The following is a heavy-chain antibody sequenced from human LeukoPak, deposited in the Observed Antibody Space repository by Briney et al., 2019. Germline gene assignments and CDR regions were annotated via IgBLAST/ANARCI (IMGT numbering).Heavy chain of an antibody. CDR3: ARDQRYSGSYLNWFDP. CDR2: IYTSGST. CDR1: GGSIGSYY. D-gene: IGHD1-26*01. Sequence: HSETLSLTCTVSGGSIGSYYWSWIRQPAGKGLEWIGRIYTSGSTNYNPSLKSRVTMSVDTSKNQFSLKLSSVTAADTAVYYCARDQRYSGSYLNWFDPWGQGTLVTVSS. J-gene: IGHJ5*02. V-gene: IGHV4-4*07.